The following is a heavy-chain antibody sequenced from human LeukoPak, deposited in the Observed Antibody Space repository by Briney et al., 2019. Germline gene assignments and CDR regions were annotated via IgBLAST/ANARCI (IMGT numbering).Heavy chain of an antibody. CDR3: ARREMTTPYFDN. CDR2: IDPKDADT. D-gene: IGHD5-24*01. Sequence: GESLRISCQGLGFNFPSFWISWVRQKPGKGLEWMGRIDPKDADTNYSPAFQGHVSLSVDQSNTTVYLQWSSLKASDTAMYYCARREMTTPYFDNWGQGTLVTVSS. V-gene: IGHV5-10-1*01. J-gene: IGHJ4*02. CDR1: GFNFPSFW.